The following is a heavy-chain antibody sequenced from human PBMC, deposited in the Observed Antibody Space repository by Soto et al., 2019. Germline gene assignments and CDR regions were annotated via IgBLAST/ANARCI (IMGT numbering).Heavy chain of an antibody. J-gene: IGHJ4*02. Sequence: EVQLLESGGGLVQPGGSLRLSCAASGFTFSSYAMSWVRQAPGKGLEWVSAISGSGGSTYYVDSVKGRFTVSRDNSKNTLYLQMNSLRAEDTAVYYCAKWWTDPAGVFDYWGQGTLVTVSS. CDR1: GFTFSSYA. V-gene: IGHV3-23*01. CDR3: AKWWTDPAGVFDY. D-gene: IGHD2-15*01. CDR2: ISGSGGST.